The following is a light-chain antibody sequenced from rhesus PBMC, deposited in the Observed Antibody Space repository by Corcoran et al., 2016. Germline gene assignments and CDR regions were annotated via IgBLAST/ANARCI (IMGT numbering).Light chain of an antibody. CDR2: DAS. CDR3: QQESNWPWT. J-gene: IGKJ1*01. V-gene: IGKV3-35*01. CDR1: QSVSSN. Sequence: EIVMTQSPATLSLSPGERATLSCRASQSVSSNLAWYQQKPGQAPRLLNYDASNRATGIPDRFSGSGSGTDFTLTISSLEPEDVGVYYCQQESNWPWTFGQGTKVEIK.